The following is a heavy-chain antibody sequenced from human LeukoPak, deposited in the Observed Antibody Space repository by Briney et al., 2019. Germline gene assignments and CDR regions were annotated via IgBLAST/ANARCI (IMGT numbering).Heavy chain of an antibody. D-gene: IGHD5-12*01. CDR1: GGSISSSSYY. CDR2: IYYSGST. Sequence: SETLSLTCTVSGGSISSSSYYWGWIRQPPGKGLEWIGSIYYSGSTYYNPSLKSRVTISVDTSKNQFSLKLSSVTAADTAVYYCARDRVDIVATTQFDYWGQGTLVTVSS. CDR3: ARDRVDIVATTQFDY. J-gene: IGHJ4*02. V-gene: IGHV4-39*07.